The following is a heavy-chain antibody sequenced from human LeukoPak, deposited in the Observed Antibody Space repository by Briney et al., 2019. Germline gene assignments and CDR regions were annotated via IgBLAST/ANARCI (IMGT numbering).Heavy chain of an antibody. D-gene: IGHD6-13*01. CDR1: GFTFRSYD. V-gene: IGHV3-30*18. Sequence: PGRSLRLSCAASGFTFRSYDMHWVRQAPGKGLQWVAVILYDGSNKYHTDSVKGRFTISRDNSKNTLYLQMNSLRAEDTAVYYCAKDSEIAAAGSYWYFDLWGRGTLVTVSS. J-gene: IGHJ2*01. CDR3: AKDSEIAAAGSYWYFDL. CDR2: ILYDGSNK.